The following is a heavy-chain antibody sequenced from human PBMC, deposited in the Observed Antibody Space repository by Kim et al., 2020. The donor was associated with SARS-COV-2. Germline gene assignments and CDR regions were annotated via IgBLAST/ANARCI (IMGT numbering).Heavy chain of an antibody. Sequence: GESLKISCKGSGYSFTSYWIGWVRQMPGKGLEWMGIIYPGDSDTRYSPSFQGQVTISADKSISTAYLQWSSLKASDTAMYYCARHGIAAASQNWFDPWGQGTLVTVSS. D-gene: IGHD6-13*01. V-gene: IGHV5-51*01. CDR1: GYSFTSYW. CDR3: ARHGIAAASQNWFDP. J-gene: IGHJ5*02. CDR2: IYPGDSDT.